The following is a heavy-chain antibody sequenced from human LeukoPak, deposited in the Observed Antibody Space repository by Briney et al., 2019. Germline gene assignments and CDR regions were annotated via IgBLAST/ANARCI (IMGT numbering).Heavy chain of an antibody. CDR3: AKDYCSSTTCYYNY. CDR2: ISRNSGNI. J-gene: IGHJ4*02. V-gene: IGHV3-9*01. Sequence: PGRSLRLSCAASGFTFDDYAMHWVRQAPGKGLEWVSGISRNSGNIGYADSVKGRFTISRDNAKNSLFLQMNSLRAEDTALYYCAKDYCSSTTCYYNYWGQGTLVTVSS. CDR1: GFTFDDYA. D-gene: IGHD2-2*01.